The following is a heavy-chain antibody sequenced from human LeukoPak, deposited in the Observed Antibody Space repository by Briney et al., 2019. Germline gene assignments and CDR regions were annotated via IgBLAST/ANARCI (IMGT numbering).Heavy chain of an antibody. CDR3: AKGWSPITIFGVVINTEDAFDI. V-gene: IGHV3-30*18. D-gene: IGHD3-3*01. CDR1: GFTFSSYG. J-gene: IGHJ3*02. Sequence: GGSLRLSCAASGFTFSSYGMHWVRQAPGKGLEWVAVISYDGSNKYYADSVKGRFTISRDNSKNTLYLQMNSLRAEDTAVYYCAKGWSPITIFGVVINTEDAFDIWGQGTMVTVSS. CDR2: ISYDGSNK.